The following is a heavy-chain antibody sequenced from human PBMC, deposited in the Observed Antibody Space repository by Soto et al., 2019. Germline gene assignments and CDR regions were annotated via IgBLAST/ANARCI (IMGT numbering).Heavy chain of an antibody. CDR1: GYSFTSYW. CDR3: ARHIVVVTALNPAFDP. Sequence: GESLKISCKGSGYSFTSYWISRVRQMPGKGLEWMGRIDPSDSYTNYSPSFQGHVTISADKSISTAYLQWSSLKASDTAMYYCARHIVVVTALNPAFDPWGQGTLVTVS. CDR2: IDPSDSYT. V-gene: IGHV5-10-1*01. D-gene: IGHD2-21*02. J-gene: IGHJ5*02.